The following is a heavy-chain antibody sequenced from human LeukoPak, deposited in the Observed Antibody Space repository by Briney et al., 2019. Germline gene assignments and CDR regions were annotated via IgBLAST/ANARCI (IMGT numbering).Heavy chain of an antibody. Sequence: GGSLRLSCAGSGFTFSSYAMSWVRQAPGKGLEWVSTISGSGGAGTYYADSVKGRFTVSRDNSRNTLYLPVNSLRAEDTAVYYCVKDRGGSPFYGMDVWGQGTTVTVSS. D-gene: IGHD1-26*01. J-gene: IGHJ6*02. CDR3: VKDRGGSPFYGMDV. CDR2: ISGSGGAGT. CDR1: GFTFSSYA. V-gene: IGHV3-23*01.